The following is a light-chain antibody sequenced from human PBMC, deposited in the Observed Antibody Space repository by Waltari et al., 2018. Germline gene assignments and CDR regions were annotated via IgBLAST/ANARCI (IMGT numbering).Light chain of an antibody. CDR3: QQYGSSPT. J-gene: IGKJ2*01. Sequence: EIVLTQSPGTLSLSPGERATLSCRASQSTSTYLAWYQQKPGQAPRLPIYGASSRATGIPDRFSGSGSGTDFTLTISRVEPEDFALYYCQQYGSSPTFGQGTKLEI. V-gene: IGKV3-20*01. CDR2: GAS. CDR1: QSTSTY.